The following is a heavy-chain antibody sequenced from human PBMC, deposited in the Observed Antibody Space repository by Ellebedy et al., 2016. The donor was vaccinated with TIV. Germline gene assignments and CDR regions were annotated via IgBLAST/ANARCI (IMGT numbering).Heavy chain of an antibody. V-gene: IGHV1-8*01. CDR2: MNPNSANT. D-gene: IGHD6-13*01. CDR1: GYTFTNYD. Sequence: AASVKVSCKASGYTFTNYDINWVRRATGHGLEWMGWMNPNSANTGYAQQLQGRVTMTRNTSISTAYMELSSLRSDDTAVYYCARYPTPTIAAAGPEGKTPTPSGMDVWGQGTTVTVSS. J-gene: IGHJ6*02. CDR3: ARYPTPTIAAAGPEGKTPTPSGMDV.